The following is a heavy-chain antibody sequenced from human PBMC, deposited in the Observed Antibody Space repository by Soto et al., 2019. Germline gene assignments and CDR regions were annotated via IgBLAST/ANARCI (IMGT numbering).Heavy chain of an antibody. J-gene: IGHJ5*02. CDR2: IYWDDDK. Sequence: QITLKESGPTLVKPTQTLTLTCTFSGFSLSTSGVGVGWIRKPPGKALEWLALIYWDDDKRYSTSLKSRLTITKETSKNQVVLTMTNLDPVDTATYYCAHRPPYCGGDCYTGNNWFDPWGQGTLVTVSS. D-gene: IGHD2-21*02. CDR3: AHRPPYCGGDCYTGNNWFDP. CDR1: GFSLSTSGVG. V-gene: IGHV2-5*02.